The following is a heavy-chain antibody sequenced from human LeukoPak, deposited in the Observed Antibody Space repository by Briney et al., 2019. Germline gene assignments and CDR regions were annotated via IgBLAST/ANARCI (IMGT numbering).Heavy chain of an antibody. CDR2: IWYDGSNK. J-gene: IGHJ4*02. CDR3: ARDLPDNAFDY. CDR1: GFTFSSYG. D-gene: IGHD1-14*01. Sequence: PGRSLRLSCAASGFTFSSYGMHWVRQAPGKGLEWVAVIWYDGSNKYYADSVKGRFTISRDNSKNTLYLQMNSLRAEDTAVYYCARDLPDNAFDYWGQGTLVTVSS. V-gene: IGHV3-33*01.